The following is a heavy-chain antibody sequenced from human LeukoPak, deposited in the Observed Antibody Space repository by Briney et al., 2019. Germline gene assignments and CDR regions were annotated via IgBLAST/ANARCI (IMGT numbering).Heavy chain of an antibody. CDR2: INPSGGST. J-gene: IGHJ3*02. CDR3: ARDTTVVMEDAFDI. D-gene: IGHD2-15*01. Sequence: GASVKVSCKASGYTFTSYYMHWVRQAPGQGLEWMGIINPSGGSTSYAQKFQGRVTMIRDMSTSTVYMELSSLRSEATAVYYCARDTTVVMEDAFDIWGQGTMVTVSS. V-gene: IGHV1-46*01. CDR1: GYTFTSYY.